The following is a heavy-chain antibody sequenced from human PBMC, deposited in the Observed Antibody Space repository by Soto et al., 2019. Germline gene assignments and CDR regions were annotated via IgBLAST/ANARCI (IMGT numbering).Heavy chain of an antibody. CDR2: ISASGSNT. CDR1: GFTFSSYA. V-gene: IGHV3-23*01. J-gene: IGHJ4*02. CDR3: ADGGEWSFNFEY. D-gene: IGHD3-3*01. Sequence: EVQLLESGGGLVQSGVSLRLSCAASGFTFSSYAMSWVRQAPGKGLEWVSGISASGSNTYYADSVKGRFTISRDNSKNTLYLQMNNLRVEDKAVYYCADGGEWSFNFEYWGQGTLVPVFS.